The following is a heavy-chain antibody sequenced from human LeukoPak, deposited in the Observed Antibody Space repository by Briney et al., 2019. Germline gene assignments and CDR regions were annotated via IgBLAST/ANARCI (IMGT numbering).Heavy chain of an antibody. CDR1: GVSISSYY. Sequence: SETLSLTCTVSGVSISSYYWSWIRQPPGKGLEWIGYIYYSGSTNYNPSVKSRVTISVDTSKNQFSLKLSSVTAADTAVYYCERAGYYYDSSGYPLLDYWGQGTLVTVSS. D-gene: IGHD3-22*01. V-gene: IGHV4-59*01. CDR2: IYYSGST. CDR3: ERAGYYYDSSGYPLLDY. J-gene: IGHJ4*02.